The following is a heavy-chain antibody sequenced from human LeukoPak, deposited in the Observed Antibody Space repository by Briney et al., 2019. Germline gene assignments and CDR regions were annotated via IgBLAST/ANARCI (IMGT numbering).Heavy chain of an antibody. CDR2: IYTSGST. CDR1: GGSISSGSYY. D-gene: IGHD3-22*01. J-gene: IGHJ3*02. V-gene: IGHV4-61*02. Sequence: PSQTLSLTCTVSGGSISSGSYYWSWIRQPAGKGLEWIGRIYTSGSTYYNPSLKGRVTMSVDTSKNQFSLKLSSVTAADTAVYYCARDQGYYYDTSGYYDAFDIWGQGTMVTVSS. CDR3: ARDQGYYYDTSGYYDAFDI.